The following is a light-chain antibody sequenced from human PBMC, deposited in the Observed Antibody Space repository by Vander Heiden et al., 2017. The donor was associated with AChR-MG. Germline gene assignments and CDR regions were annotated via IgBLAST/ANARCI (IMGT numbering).Light chain of an antibody. J-gene: IGKJ1*01. CDR3: QQYYSYPPT. CDR1: QGISSY. V-gene: IGKV1-8*01. Sequence: AIRMTQSPPSLSASTGDRVTITCRASQGISSYLAWYQQKPGKAPKLLIYAASTLQSGVPSRFSGYGSGTDFTFTISCLQSEDFATYYCQQYYSYPPTFGQRTKVEIK. CDR2: AAS.